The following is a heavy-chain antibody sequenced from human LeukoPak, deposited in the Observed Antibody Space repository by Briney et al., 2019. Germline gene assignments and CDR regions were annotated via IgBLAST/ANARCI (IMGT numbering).Heavy chain of an antibody. Sequence: ASVKVSCKASGYTFPSYGISWVRQAPGQGLEWMGWISAYNGNTNYAQKLQGRVTMTTDTSTSTAYMELRSLRSDDTAVYYCARDRPYSGYVGKFDYWGQGTLVTVSS. V-gene: IGHV1-18*01. J-gene: IGHJ4*02. CDR1: GYTFPSYG. D-gene: IGHD5-12*01. CDR3: ARDRPYSGYVGKFDY. CDR2: ISAYNGNT.